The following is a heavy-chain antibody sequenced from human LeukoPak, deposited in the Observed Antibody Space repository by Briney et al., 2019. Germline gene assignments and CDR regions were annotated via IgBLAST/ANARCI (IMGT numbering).Heavy chain of an antibody. Sequence: GASLRLSCAASGFTFRIYDMNWVRQAPGKGLEWVSAISGSGDTTYYADSVKGRFTISRDNSKDTLNLQVNSLKTEDTAVYYCTSPYSSGWRGGGDYWGQGTLVTVSS. CDR3: TSPYSSGWRGGGDY. J-gene: IGHJ4*02. D-gene: IGHD6-19*01. CDR1: GFTFRIYD. V-gene: IGHV3-23*01. CDR2: ISGSGDTT.